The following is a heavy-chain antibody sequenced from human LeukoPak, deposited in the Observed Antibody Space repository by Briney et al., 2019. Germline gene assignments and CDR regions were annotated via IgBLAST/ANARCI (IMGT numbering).Heavy chain of an antibody. CDR1: GFTFSSYA. Sequence: GGSLRLSCAASGFTFSSYAMSWVRQAPGKGREWVSAISGSGGSTYYADSVKGRFTISRDTSKNPLYLQMSSLRAEDTAVYYCVKDRVWLDYYYYYGMDVWGQGTTVTVSS. D-gene: IGHD6-19*01. CDR3: VKDRVWLDYYYYYGMDV. J-gene: IGHJ6*02. CDR2: ISGSGGST. V-gene: IGHV3-23*01.